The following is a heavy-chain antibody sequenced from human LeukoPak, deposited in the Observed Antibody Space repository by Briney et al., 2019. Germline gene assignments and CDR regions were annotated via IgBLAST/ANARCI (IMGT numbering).Heavy chain of an antibody. CDR1: GHTFTSYG. J-gene: IGHJ4*02. D-gene: IGHD1-20*01. V-gene: IGHV1-18*01. CDR2: ISAYNGNT. CDR3: ARHITGTDYFDY. Sequence: GASVKVSCKSSGHTFTSYGISWVRQAPGQGLEWMGWISAYNGNTNYAQKLQGRVTMTTDTSTSTAYMELRSLRSDDTAVYYCARHITGTDYFDYWGQGTLVTVSS.